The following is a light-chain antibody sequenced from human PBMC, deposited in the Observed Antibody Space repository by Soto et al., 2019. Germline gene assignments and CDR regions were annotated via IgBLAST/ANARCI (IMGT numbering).Light chain of an antibody. CDR1: QSVSSY. Sequence: EIVLTQSPATLFLSPGERATLSCRASQSVSSYLAWYQQKPGQAPRLLIYDASNRATGIPARFSGSGSGTDVTLTISSLEPEDFAVYYCQQRSNWPPITFGQGTRLEIK. CDR2: DAS. V-gene: IGKV3-11*01. CDR3: QQRSNWPPIT. J-gene: IGKJ5*01.